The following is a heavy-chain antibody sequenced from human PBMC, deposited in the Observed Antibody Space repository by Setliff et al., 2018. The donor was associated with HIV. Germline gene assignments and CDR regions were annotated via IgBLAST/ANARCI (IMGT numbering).Heavy chain of an antibody. CDR2: MHHGGNS. V-gene: IGHV4-38-2*02. CDR3: ARQAWHSGRNGYFVDY. CDR1: GYSISSGYY. Sequence: SETLSLTCTVSGYSISSGYYWGWIRQPPGKGLKWIGIMHHGGNSSYNPSLKNRVSISVDTSKNQVSLKLNSVTAADTAVYYCARQAWHSGRNGYFVDYWGPETLLVTVSS. J-gene: IGHJ4*03. D-gene: IGHD2-15*01.